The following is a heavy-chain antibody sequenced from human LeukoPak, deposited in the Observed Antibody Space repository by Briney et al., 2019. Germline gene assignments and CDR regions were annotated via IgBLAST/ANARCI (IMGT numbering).Heavy chain of an antibody. Sequence: GGSLRLSCAASGFTFSSHSMNWVRQAPGKGLEWVSYISISSSSIYYADSVKGRFTISRNNAKNSLYLQMNSLRDDDTAVYYCARDSSWGYSSGWFDYWGQGTLVTVSS. V-gene: IGHV3-48*02. CDR2: ISISSSSI. D-gene: IGHD6-19*01. CDR3: ARDSSWGYSSGWFDY. CDR1: GFTFSSHS. J-gene: IGHJ5*01.